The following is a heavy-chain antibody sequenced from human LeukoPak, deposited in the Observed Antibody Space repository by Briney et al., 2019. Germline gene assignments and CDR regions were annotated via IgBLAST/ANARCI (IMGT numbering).Heavy chain of an antibody. D-gene: IGHD7-27*01. V-gene: IGHV4-31*03. J-gene: IGHJ4*02. CDR2: IYYSGGT. CDR1: GGSISSGGYY. Sequence: PSQTLSLTCTVSGGSISSGGYYWSWIRQHPGKGLEWIGYIYYSGGTYYKPSLKSRVTISVDTSKNQFSLKLSSVTAADTAVYYCARAKLGPFDYWGQGTLVTVPS. CDR3: ARAKLGPFDY.